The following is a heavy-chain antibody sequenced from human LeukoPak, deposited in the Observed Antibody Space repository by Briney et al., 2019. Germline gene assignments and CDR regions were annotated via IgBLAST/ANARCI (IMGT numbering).Heavy chain of an antibody. CDR1: GFTFSTYN. Sequence: KTGGSLRLSCAASGFTFSTYNINWVRQAPGKGLEWVSSISSSSSYIYYADSVKGRFTISRDNAKNSLYLQMNSLRAEDTAVYYCARDHVGYSSSFPYYGMDVWGQGTTVTVSS. V-gene: IGHV3-21*01. D-gene: IGHD6-6*01. CDR2: ISSSSSYI. CDR3: ARDHVGYSSSFPYYGMDV. J-gene: IGHJ6*02.